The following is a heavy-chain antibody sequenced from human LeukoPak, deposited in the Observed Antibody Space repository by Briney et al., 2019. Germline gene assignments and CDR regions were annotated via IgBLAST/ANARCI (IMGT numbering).Heavy chain of an antibody. Sequence: SETLSLTCTVSGGSISSYYWSWIRKPAGQGLEWIGRIYTSGSTNYNPSLKSRVTMSVDTSKNQFSLKLSSVTAADTAVYYCARVVAVASYFDYWGQGTLVTVSS. V-gene: IGHV4-4*07. CDR3: ARVVAVASYFDY. CDR2: IYTSGST. J-gene: IGHJ4*02. D-gene: IGHD6-19*01. CDR1: GGSISSYY.